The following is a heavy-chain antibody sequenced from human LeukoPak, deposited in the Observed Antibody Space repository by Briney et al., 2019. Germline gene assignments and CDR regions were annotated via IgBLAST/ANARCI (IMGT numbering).Heavy chain of an antibody. D-gene: IGHD3-10*01. Sequence: GGSLRLSCAASGFTLSSYWMHWVRQAPGKGLVWVSRINSDGSSTSYADSVKGRFTISRDNAKNTLYLQMNSLRAEDTAVYYCARDLTRGKVRGVIPNWFDPWGQGTLVTVSS. CDR1: GFTLSSYW. V-gene: IGHV3-74*01. J-gene: IGHJ5*02. CDR3: ARDLTRGKVRGVIPNWFDP. CDR2: INSDGSST.